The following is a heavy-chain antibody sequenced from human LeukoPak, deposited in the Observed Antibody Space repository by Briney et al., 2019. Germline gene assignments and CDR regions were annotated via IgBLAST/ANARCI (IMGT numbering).Heavy chain of an antibody. CDR2: IYYSGST. J-gene: IGHJ6*02. CDR1: GGSISSGDYY. Sequence: PSQTLSLTCTVSGGSISSGDYYWSWIRQPPGKGLEWIGYIYYSGSTYYNPSLKSRVTISVDTSKNQFSLKLSSVTAADTAVYYCARVEVVPAARLTYYYYYYGMDVWGQGTTVTVSS. D-gene: IGHD2-2*01. V-gene: IGHV4-30-4*01. CDR3: ARVEVVPAARLTYYYYYYGMDV.